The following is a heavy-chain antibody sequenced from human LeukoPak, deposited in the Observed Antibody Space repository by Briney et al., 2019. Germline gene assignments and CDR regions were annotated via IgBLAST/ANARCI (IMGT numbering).Heavy chain of an antibody. CDR3: AREGVDTAMVDWDY. CDR2: IKQDGSEK. CDR1: GFTFSSYW. D-gene: IGHD5-18*01. Sequence: GGSLRLSCAASGFTFSSYWMSWVRQAPGKGLEWVANIKQDGSEKYYVDSVKGRFTISRDNAKNSLYLQMNSLRAEDTAVYYCAREGVDTAMVDWDYWGQGTLVTVPS. V-gene: IGHV3-7*01. J-gene: IGHJ4*02.